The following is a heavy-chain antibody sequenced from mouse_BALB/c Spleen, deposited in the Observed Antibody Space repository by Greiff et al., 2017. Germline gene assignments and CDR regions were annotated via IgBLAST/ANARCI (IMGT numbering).Heavy chain of an antibody. J-gene: IGHJ4*01. CDR1: GFTFSDYY. D-gene: IGHD1-3*01. V-gene: IGHV5-4*02. CDR3: ARGKKVGAMDY. Sequence: DVKLVESGGGLVKPGGSLKLSCAASGFTFSDYYMYWVRQTPEKRLEWVATISDGGSYTYYPDSVKGRFTISRDNAKNNLYLQMSSLKSEDTAMYYCARGKKVGAMDYWGQGTSVTVSS. CDR2: ISDGGSYT.